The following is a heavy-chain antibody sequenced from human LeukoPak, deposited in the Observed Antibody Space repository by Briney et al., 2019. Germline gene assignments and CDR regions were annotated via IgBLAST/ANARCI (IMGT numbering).Heavy chain of an antibody. V-gene: IGHV3-23*01. Sequence: GGSLRLSCAAAGLPFISSAMASVRHAPGKGMEWVSTISGSGENTYYADSVKGRFTISRDNSKNTLYLQMNSLRAEDTAVYYCARGYYYGSGSSSFDYWGQGTLVTVSS. J-gene: IGHJ4*02. CDR2: ISGSGENT. D-gene: IGHD3-10*01. CDR3: ARGYYYGSGSSSFDY. CDR1: GLPFISSA.